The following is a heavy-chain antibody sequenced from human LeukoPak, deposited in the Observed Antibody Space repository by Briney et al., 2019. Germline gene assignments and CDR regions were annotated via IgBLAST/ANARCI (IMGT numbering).Heavy chain of an antibody. D-gene: IGHD2-2*01. V-gene: IGHV3-9*01. Sequence: GRSLRLSCAASGFTFDDYAMHWVRQAPGKGLEWVSGISWNSGSIGYAVSVKGRFTISRDNAKNSLYLQTNSLRAEDTALYYCAKAYCSSTSCPGFRYYYYGMDVWGQGTTVTVSS. J-gene: IGHJ6*02. CDR3: AKAYCSSTSCPGFRYYYYGMDV. CDR1: GFTFDDYA. CDR2: ISWNSGSI.